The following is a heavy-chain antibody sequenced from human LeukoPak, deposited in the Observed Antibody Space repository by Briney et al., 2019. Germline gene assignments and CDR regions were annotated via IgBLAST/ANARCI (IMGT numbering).Heavy chain of an antibody. CDR1: GFTFSSYA. CDR2: ISYDGSNK. Sequence: QSGGSLRLSCAASGFTFSSYAMHWVRQAPGKGLEWVAVISYDGSNKYYADSVKGRFTISRDNSKNTLYLQMNSLRAEDTAVYYCASSDILTGYLDAFDIWGQGTMVTVSS. V-gene: IGHV3-30-3*01. J-gene: IGHJ3*02. D-gene: IGHD3-9*01. CDR3: ASSDILTGYLDAFDI.